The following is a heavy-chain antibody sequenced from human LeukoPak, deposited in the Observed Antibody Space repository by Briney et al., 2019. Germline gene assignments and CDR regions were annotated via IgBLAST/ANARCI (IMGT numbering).Heavy chain of an antibody. CDR1: GFTFSSYA. CDR2: ISGSGGST. J-gene: IGHJ3*02. CDR3: AKDRDIVVVVAATGGVAFDI. D-gene: IGHD2-15*01. V-gene: IGHV3-23*01. Sequence: GGSLRLSCAASGFTFSSYAMSWVRQAPGKGLEWVSAISGSGGSTYYADSVKGRFTISRDNSKNTLYLQMNSLRAEDTAVYYCAKDRDIVVVVAATGGVAFDIWAKGQWSPSLQ.